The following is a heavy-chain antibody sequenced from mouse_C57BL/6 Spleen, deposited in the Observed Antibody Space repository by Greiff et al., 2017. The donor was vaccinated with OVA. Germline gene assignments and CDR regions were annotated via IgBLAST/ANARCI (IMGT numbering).Heavy chain of an antibody. D-gene: IGHD2-5*01. CDR2: INPNNGGT. J-gene: IGHJ2*01. V-gene: IGHV1-22*01. Sequence: EVQLQQSGPELVKPGASVKMSCKASGYTFTDYNMHWVKQSHGKSLEWIGYINPNNGGTSYNEKFKGKATLTVNKSSSTAYMELRSLTSEDSAVYYCARNSNLNYFDYWGQGTTLTVSS. CDR1: GYTFTDYN. CDR3: ARNSNLNYFDY.